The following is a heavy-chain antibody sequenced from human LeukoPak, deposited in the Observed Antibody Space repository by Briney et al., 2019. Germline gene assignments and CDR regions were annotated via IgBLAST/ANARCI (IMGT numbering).Heavy chain of an antibody. D-gene: IGHD6-13*01. V-gene: IGHV4-59*08. CDR1: GGSISSYY. CDR2: IYYSGST. CDR3: ARHGGTAYSSSWYNWFDP. J-gene: IGHJ5*02. Sequence: MTSETLSLTCTVSGGSISSYYWSWIRQPPGKGLEWIGYIYYSGSTNYNPSLKSRVTISVDTSKNQFSLKLSSVTAADTAVYYCARHGGTAYSSSWYNWFDPWGQGTLVTVSS.